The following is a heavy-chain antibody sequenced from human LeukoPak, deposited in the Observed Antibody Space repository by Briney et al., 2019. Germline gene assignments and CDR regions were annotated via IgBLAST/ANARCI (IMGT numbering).Heavy chain of an antibody. Sequence: GESLKISCAASGFSFSSYGMHWGRQAPGKGLEWVAAISYDGIYEYYTDSVKGRFTISRDNSKKTLNLQMNSLRVEDTAVYYCAKVIYYGSENVDFWGQGTLVTVSS. D-gene: IGHD3-10*01. CDR2: ISYDGIYE. CDR1: GFSFSSYG. V-gene: IGHV3-30*18. J-gene: IGHJ4*02. CDR3: AKVIYYGSENVDF.